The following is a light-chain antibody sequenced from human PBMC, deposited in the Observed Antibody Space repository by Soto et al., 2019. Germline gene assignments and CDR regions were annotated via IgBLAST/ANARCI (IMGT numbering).Light chain of an antibody. V-gene: IGKV3-11*01. J-gene: IGKJ2*01. CDR3: QHRSNWPGT. CDR1: QSVSSD. CDR2: DAS. Sequence: IVLTQSPATLSLSPGERATLSCRARQSVSSDLVWYQHKPGQPPRLLIYDASKRASGIPARFSGSESGTDFSLTVINLEPEDFAVYYWQHRSNWPGTFGQGTKVEIK.